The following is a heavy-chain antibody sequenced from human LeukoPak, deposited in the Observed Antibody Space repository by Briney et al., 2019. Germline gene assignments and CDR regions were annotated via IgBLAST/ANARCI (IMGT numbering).Heavy chain of an antibody. V-gene: IGHV3-21*01. Sequence: GGSLRLSCAASGFTFSAFGMNWVRQAPGKGLEWVSTITKSGDSTYYVDSVKGRFTISRDNAKNSLYLQMNSLRAEDTAVYYCARGAAAGPFDYWGQGTLVTVSS. CDR2: ITKSGDST. CDR3: ARGAAAGPFDY. D-gene: IGHD6-13*01. CDR1: GFTFSAFG. J-gene: IGHJ4*02.